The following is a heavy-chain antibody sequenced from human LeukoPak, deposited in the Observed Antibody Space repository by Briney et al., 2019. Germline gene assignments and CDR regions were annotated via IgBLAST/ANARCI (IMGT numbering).Heavy chain of an antibody. CDR2: IYHSGST. V-gene: IGHV4-39*01. D-gene: IGHD6-13*01. CDR3: ARRPYSSSWYIGWAWFDP. J-gene: IGHJ5*02. Sequence: PSETLSLTCTVSGGSISSSSYYWGWIRQPPGKGLEWIGSIYHSGSTYYNPSLKSRVTISVDTSKNQFSLKLSSVTAADTAVYYCARRPYSSSWYIGWAWFDPWGQGTLVTVSS. CDR1: GGSISSSSYY.